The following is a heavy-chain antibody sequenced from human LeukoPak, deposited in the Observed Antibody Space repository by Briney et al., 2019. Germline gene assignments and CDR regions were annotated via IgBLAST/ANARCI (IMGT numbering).Heavy chain of an antibody. Sequence: GESLKISCKASGYTFTHQWIGWVREKCGSGLEWMGIIYPRDSDTRYSPSFQGHVTISADTSINTAYLEWSRLEASDTGIYYCARHSDVIGAIWGQGTLVTVSS. CDR3: ARHSDVIGAI. CDR2: IYPRDSDT. J-gene: IGHJ4*02. D-gene: IGHD3-10*01. CDR1: GYTFTHQW. V-gene: IGHV5-51*01.